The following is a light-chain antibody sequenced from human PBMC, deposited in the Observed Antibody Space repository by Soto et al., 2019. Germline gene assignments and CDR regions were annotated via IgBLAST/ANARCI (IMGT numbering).Light chain of an antibody. J-gene: IGKJ1*01. CDR3: QQYETFSGT. CDR2: DAS. CDR1: QIVSGW. V-gene: IGKV1-5*01. Sequence: DIQMTQSPSTLSASVGYTFTVTCRASQIVSGWLAWYQQKPGEAPKLLIYDASALPRGVPSRFSGSGSGTKFTLTIASLQPDDFATYYCQQYETFSGTFGPGTKGDIK.